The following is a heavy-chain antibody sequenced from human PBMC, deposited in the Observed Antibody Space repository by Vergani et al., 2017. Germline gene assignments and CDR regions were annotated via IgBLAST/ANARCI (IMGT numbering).Heavy chain of an antibody. V-gene: IGHV1-8*01. J-gene: IGHJ5*02. Sequence: QVQLVQSGAEVKKPGASVKVSCKASGYTFTSYDINWVRQATGQGLEWMGWMNPNSGNTGYAQKFQGRVTMTSNTSISTAYMELSSLRSEDTAVYYCARSGQDMGNNWFDPWGQGTLVTVSS. CDR3: ARSGQDMGNNWFDP. CDR1: GYTFTSYD. CDR2: MNPNSGNT. D-gene: IGHD2-15*01.